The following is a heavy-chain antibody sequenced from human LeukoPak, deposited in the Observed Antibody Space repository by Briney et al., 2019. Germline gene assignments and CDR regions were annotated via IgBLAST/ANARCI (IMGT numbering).Heavy chain of an antibody. CDR1: GFTFSSYA. CDR3: ATSIAVAGTVDY. V-gene: IGHV3-23*01. Sequence: GGSLRLSCAASGFTFSSYAMSWVRQAPGKGLEWVSAISGSGGSTYYADSVKGRFTISRDNSKNTLYLQMNSLRAEDTAVYYCATSIAVAGTVDYWGQGTLVTVSS. D-gene: IGHD6-19*01. CDR2: ISGSGGST. J-gene: IGHJ4*02.